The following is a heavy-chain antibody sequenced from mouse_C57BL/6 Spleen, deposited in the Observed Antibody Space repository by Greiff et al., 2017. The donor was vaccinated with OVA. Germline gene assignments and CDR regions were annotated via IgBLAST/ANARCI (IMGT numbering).Heavy chain of an antibody. D-gene: IGHD1-1*01. J-gene: IGHJ2*01. CDR1: GYTFTSYW. CDR2: IAPSDSYT. CDR3: ARKTVVANYFDY. Sequence: QVQLQQPGAELVKPGASVKLSCKASGYTFTSYWLQWVKQRPGQGLEWIGEIAPSDSYTTYTHKFQGKATLTGDPSSSTAYMQLSSLTSEDSAVYYCARKTVVANYFDYWGQGTTLTVSS. V-gene: IGHV1-50*01.